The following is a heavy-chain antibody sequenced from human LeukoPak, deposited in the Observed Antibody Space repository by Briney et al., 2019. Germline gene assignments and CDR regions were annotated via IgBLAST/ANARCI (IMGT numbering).Heavy chain of an antibody. CDR1: GFTFSSYS. Sequence: GGSLRLSCAASGFTFSSYSMHWVRQAPGKGLEWVAVISYDGSNKYYADSVKGRFTISRDNSKNTLYLQMNSLRAEDTAVYYCARPRSSYYYGSGSYYNYWGQGTLVTASS. CDR3: ARPRSSYYYGSGSYYNY. V-gene: IGHV3-30*04. D-gene: IGHD3-10*01. CDR2: ISYDGSNK. J-gene: IGHJ4*02.